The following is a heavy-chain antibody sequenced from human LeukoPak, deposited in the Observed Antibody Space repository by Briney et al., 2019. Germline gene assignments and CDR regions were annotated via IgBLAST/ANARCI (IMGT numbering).Heavy chain of an antibody. V-gene: IGHV1-58*01. Sequence: SVKVSCKASGFTFTSSPVQWVRKARGQRLEWIEWIVVGSGNTNYAQKFQERVTITRDMSTSTAYMELSSLRSEDTAVYYCAAVDTAMVEYYFDYWGQGTLVTVS. CDR3: AAVDTAMVEYYFDY. J-gene: IGHJ4*02. CDR1: GFTFTSSP. D-gene: IGHD5-18*01. CDR2: IVVGSGNT.